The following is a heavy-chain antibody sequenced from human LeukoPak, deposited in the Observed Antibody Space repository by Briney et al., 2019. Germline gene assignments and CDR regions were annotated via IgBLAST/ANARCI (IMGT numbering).Heavy chain of an antibody. V-gene: IGHV1-2*02. CDR2: INPNSGGT. J-gene: IGHJ4*02. Sequence: GASVKVSCKASGYTFTGYYMHWVRQAPGQGLEWMGWINPNSGGTNYAQKFQGRVTMTRDTSISTAYMELSRLRSDDTAVYYCARDGALFYSGSFDYWGQGTLVTVSS. CDR3: ARDGALFYSGSFDY. D-gene: IGHD1-26*01. CDR1: GYTFTGYY.